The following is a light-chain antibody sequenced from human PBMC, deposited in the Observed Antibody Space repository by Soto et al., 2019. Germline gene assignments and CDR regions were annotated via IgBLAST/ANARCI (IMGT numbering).Light chain of an antibody. CDR3: QQSCSSPPT. J-gene: IGKJ2*01. Sequence: EIVLTQSPCTLSLSPGERATLSCRARQIVHNVYLAWYQQKPGQAPRLLIYDASNRATGIPDRFSGSGSGTDFTLTISRLEAEDVAVYYCQQSCSSPPTFGQGTKLEIK. CDR2: DAS. CDR1: QIVHNVY. V-gene: IGKV3-20*01.